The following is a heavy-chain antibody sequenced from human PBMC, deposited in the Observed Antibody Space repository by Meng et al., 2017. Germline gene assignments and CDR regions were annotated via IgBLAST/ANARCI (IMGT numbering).Heavy chain of an antibody. J-gene: IGHJ4*02. Sequence: HVQRVQLWAEVKKPADSVKVSCNPYGYLFTSYDILWIRQAPGQGLEWMGWVNPINGKTCYAQKFQGRLTMTRDTSIRTAYMELSSLKSEDTAIYYCARGGDYSSWDYWGQGTLVTVSS. V-gene: IGHV1-8*01. D-gene: IGHD4-11*01. CDR1: GYLFTSYD. CDR2: VNPINGKT. CDR3: ARGGDYSSWDY.